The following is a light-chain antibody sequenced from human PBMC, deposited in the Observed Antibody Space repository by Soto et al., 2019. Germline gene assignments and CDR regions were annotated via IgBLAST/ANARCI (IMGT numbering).Light chain of an antibody. J-gene: IGKJ4*01. Sequence: EIVLTQSPATLSLSPGERATLSCRASQSVSGYLAGYQQKPGQAPRLLMYDASNRATGIPARFSGSGSGTDFTLTISSLEPEDFAVYYCQQRSNWPSTFGGGTKVEIK. CDR2: DAS. V-gene: IGKV3-11*01. CDR1: QSVSGY. CDR3: QQRSNWPST.